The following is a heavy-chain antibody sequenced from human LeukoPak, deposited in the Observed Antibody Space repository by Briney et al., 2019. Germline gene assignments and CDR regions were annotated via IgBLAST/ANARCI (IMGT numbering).Heavy chain of an antibody. Sequence: PGGSLRLSCAASGFTFSSYGMLWVRQAPGKGLEWVAFIQYHGNTKNYADSVKGRFTISRDNSKNTLYLQMNSLTAEDTAVYYCAKDSAVAGTDYWGRGTLLTVSS. J-gene: IGHJ4*02. CDR3: AKDSAVAGTDY. CDR2: IQYHGNTK. D-gene: IGHD6-19*01. CDR1: GFTFSSYG. V-gene: IGHV3-30*02.